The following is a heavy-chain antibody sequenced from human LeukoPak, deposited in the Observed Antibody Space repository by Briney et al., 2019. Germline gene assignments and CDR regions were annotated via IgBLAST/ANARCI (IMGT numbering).Heavy chain of an antibody. V-gene: IGHV3-48*03. J-gene: IGHJ4*02. CDR2: ISSSSSTI. D-gene: IGHD2-21*02. CDR3: ARDNRDWAFDY. CDR1: GFTFSSYE. Sequence: PGGSLRLSCAASGFTFSSYEMNWVRQAPGKGLEWVSYISSSSSTIYYADSVKGRSTISRDNAKSSLYLQMNSLRAEDTAVYFCARDNRDWAFDYWGQGTLVTVSS.